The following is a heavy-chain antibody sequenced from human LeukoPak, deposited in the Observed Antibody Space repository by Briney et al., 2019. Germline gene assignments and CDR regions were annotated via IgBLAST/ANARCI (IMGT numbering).Heavy chain of an antibody. V-gene: IGHV1-18*01. CDR3: ARWATRQWFSEFCVDAFDI. CDR2: ISSNNGNT. D-gene: IGHD3-10*01. J-gene: IGHJ3*02. CDR1: GYIFTTFG. Sequence: ASVKVSCKASGYIFTTFGFTWVRQAPGQGLEWMGWISSNNGNTNYAQNLQGRDTMTTDTLTNTAYMELRSLRSDDTAVYYCARWATRQWFSEFCVDAFDIWGQGTMVTVSS.